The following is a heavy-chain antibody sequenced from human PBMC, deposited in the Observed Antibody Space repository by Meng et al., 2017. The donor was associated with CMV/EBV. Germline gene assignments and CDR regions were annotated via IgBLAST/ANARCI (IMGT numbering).Heavy chain of an antibody. CDR2: LGYDGSIK. V-gene: IGHV3-30*02. J-gene: IGHJ6*02. CDR1: GFTFSSYD. Sequence: GESLKISCAASGFTFSSYDMHWVRQAPGKGLEWVAFLGYDGSIKYYAESVKGRFTISRDNSKNTLSLQMNSLRAEDTAVYYCARQYYDFWRGPFGLNYYGMDVWGQGTTVTVSS. D-gene: IGHD3-3*01. CDR3: ARQYYDFWRGPFGLNYYGMDV.